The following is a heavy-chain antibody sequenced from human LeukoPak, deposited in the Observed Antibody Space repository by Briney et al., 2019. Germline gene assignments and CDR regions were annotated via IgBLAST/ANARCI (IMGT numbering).Heavy chain of an antibody. CDR1: GFTFSSYA. D-gene: IGHD3-10*01. J-gene: IGHJ4*02. CDR3: ARAPVWFGEWFFDY. Sequence: QSGGSLRLSCAASGFTFSSYAMHWVRQAPGKGLEWVAVISYDGSNKYYADSVKGRFTISRDNSKNTLYLQMNSLRAEDTAVYYCARAPVWFGEWFFDYWGQGTLVTVSS. V-gene: IGHV3-30-3*01. CDR2: ISYDGSNK.